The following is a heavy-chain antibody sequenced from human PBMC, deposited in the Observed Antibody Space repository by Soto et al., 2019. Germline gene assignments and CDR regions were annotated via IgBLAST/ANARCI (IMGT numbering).Heavy chain of an antibody. J-gene: IGHJ6*03. CDR2: ISAYNDNT. CDR3: ARVFDKADRYMDI. D-gene: IGHD6-6*01. CDR1: GYTFTRYG. Sequence: GASVKVSCKASGYTFTRYGIIWVRQAPGQGLEWMGWISAYNDNTNYAQKLQGRVTMTTDTSTSTAYMELRSLRSDDTAVYYSARVFDKADRYMDIWGKGTTVTISS. V-gene: IGHV1-18*01.